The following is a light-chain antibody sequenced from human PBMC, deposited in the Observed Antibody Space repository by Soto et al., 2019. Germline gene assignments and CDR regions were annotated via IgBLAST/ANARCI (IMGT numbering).Light chain of an antibody. CDR1: QTISSSV. J-gene: IGKJ1*01. CDR3: QHYYWSLTWT. CDR2: GAS. Sequence: VLTQSPGTLSLSPGERATLSCRASQTISSSVLAWYQQKRGQAPRLLIYGASTKATGVPDRFSGSGSGTDFTLTISELVAEDFAVSYYQHYYWSLTWTFGQGTKVEI. V-gene: IGKV3-20*01.